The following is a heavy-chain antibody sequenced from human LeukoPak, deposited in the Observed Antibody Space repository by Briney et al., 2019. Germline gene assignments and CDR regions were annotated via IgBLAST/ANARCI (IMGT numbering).Heavy chain of an antibody. Sequence: GGSLRLSCSASGFTFSSYAMHWVRQAPGKGLEYVSAISSNGGSTYYADSVKGRFTISRGNSKNTLYLQMSSLRAEDTAVYYCVKDMAGTTRGFDYWGQGTLVTVSS. J-gene: IGHJ4*02. CDR3: VKDMAGTTRGFDY. D-gene: IGHD1-1*01. CDR1: GFTFSSYA. CDR2: ISSNGGST. V-gene: IGHV3-64D*06.